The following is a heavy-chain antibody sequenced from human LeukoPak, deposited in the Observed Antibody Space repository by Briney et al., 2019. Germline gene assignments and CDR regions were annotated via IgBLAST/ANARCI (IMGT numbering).Heavy chain of an antibody. CDR2: VRQDGSET. CDR1: GFTFRNFW. J-gene: IGHJ4*02. V-gene: IGHV3-7*01. Sequence: GGSLKLSCAASGFTFRNFWMSWVRQAPGKGLEWLANVRQDGSETYYLASVKGRFTISRDNAKNSLYLEMNSLRGDDTAVYYCTTSDESSGTNWGQGTLVTVSS. D-gene: IGHD3-22*01. CDR3: TTSDESSGTN.